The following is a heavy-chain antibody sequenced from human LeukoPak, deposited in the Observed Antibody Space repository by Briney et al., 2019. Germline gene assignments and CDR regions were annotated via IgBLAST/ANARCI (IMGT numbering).Heavy chain of an antibody. Sequence: ASVKVSCKASGGTFSSYAISWVRQAHGQGLEWMGGIIPIFGTANYAQKFQGRVTITADESTSTAYMELSSLRSEDTAVYYCARALSGCSSTSCLNDYLLPGDYWGQGTLVTVSS. D-gene: IGHD2-2*01. CDR2: IIPIFGTA. V-gene: IGHV1-69*01. CDR3: ARALSGCSSTSCLNDYLLPGDY. J-gene: IGHJ4*02. CDR1: GGTFSSYA.